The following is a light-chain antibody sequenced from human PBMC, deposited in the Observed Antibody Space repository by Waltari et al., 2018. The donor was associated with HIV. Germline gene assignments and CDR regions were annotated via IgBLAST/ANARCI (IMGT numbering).Light chain of an antibody. V-gene: IGLV2-18*02. J-gene: IGLJ3*02. Sequence: QSALTQPRSVSGSPGPAVTISCTVSDIDIGIYDYISWYHHPPNRAPSPVVFNANSRPAGSPFRFAGSKSGNTASLTISGLQADDEGVYYCSSYVTGGSLLFGGGTQVTVL. CDR2: NAN. CDR3: SSYVTGGSLL. CDR1: DIDIGIYDY.